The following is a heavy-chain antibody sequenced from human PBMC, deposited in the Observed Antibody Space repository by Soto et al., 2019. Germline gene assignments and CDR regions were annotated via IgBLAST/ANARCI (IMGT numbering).Heavy chain of an antibody. CDR3: ARDPIYCTNGVCYSCFEP. CDR2: IYYSGST. J-gene: IGHJ5*02. Sequence: SETLSLTCTVSGGSISSYYWSWIRQPPGKGLEWIGYIYYSGSTNYNPSLKSRVTISVDTSKNQFSLKLSSVTAADTAVYYCARDPIYCTNGVCYSCFEPRGQETLVTVSS. V-gene: IGHV4-59*01. D-gene: IGHD2-8*01. CDR1: GGSISSYY.